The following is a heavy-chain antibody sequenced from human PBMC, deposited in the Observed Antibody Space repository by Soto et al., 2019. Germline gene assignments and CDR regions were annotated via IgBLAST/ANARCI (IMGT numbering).Heavy chain of an antibody. J-gene: IGHJ4*02. CDR3: PKGANSPFES. CDR1: GYRFTSSW. Sequence: GESLQISCQGSGYRFTSSWIGCVRQMPGKGLEWLGNVYPSDSDVRYSPSFEGRVTISADNSINTAYLHLLNLKASDTAIYYCPKGANSPFESWGQGTRVTVS. V-gene: IGHV5-51*01. CDR2: VYPSDSDV. D-gene: IGHD3-16*01.